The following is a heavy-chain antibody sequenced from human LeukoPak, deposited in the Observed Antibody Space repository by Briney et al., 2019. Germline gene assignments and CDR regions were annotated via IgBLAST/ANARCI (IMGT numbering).Heavy chain of an antibody. V-gene: IGHV4-59*01. Sequence: SQTLSLTCTVSGGSISSYYWSWIRQPPGKGLEWIGYIYYSGSTTYNPSLKSRVTISVDTSKNQFSLKLSSVTAADTAVYYCARRLQTQIYYYYGMDVWGQGTTVTVSS. D-gene: IGHD5-18*01. CDR3: ARRLQTQIYYYYGMDV. CDR1: GGSISSYY. J-gene: IGHJ6*02. CDR2: IYYSGST.